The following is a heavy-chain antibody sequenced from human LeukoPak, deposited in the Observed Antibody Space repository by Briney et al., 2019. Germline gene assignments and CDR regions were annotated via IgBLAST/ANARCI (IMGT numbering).Heavy chain of an antibody. CDR1: GYTFTSYG. Sequence: GASVKVSCKASGYTFTSYGISWVRQAPGQGLEWMGWISAYNGNTNYAQKLQGRVTMTTDTSTSTAYMELRSLRSDDTAVYYCARVLLWFGELLRDYYYMDVWGKGTTVTISS. V-gene: IGHV1-18*01. D-gene: IGHD3-10*01. CDR2: ISAYNGNT. J-gene: IGHJ6*03. CDR3: ARVLLWFGELLRDYYYMDV.